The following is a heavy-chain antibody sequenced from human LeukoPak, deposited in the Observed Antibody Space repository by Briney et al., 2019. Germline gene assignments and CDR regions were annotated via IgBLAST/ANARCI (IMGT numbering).Heavy chain of an antibody. J-gene: IGHJ6*02. V-gene: IGHV3-7*03. CDR1: GFTFVSHW. CDR3: AKDSGAGSYYYYYGMDV. Sequence: GGSLRLSCAASGFTFVSHWMSWVRQAPGKGLEWVANINRDGGERIHGDSVKGRFTISRDNAKNLVFLQMNSLRPEDTALYYCAKDSGAGSYYYYYGMDVWGQGTTVTVSS. D-gene: IGHD3-10*01. CDR2: INRDGGER.